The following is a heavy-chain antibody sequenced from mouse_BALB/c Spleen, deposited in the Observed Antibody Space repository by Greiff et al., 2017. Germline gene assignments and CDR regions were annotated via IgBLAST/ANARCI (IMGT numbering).Heavy chain of an antibody. J-gene: IGHJ2*01. CDR1: GFTFSSFG. CDR2: ISSGSSTI. Sequence: EVKLVVSWGGLVQPGGSRKLSCAASGFTFSSFGMHWVRQAPEKGLDWVAYISSGSSTIYYADTVKGRFTISRDNPKNTLFLQMTSLRSEDTAMYYCARSGYYDYFDYRGQGTTLAVSS. CDR3: ARSGYYDYFDY. V-gene: IGHV5-17*02. D-gene: IGHD2-3*01.